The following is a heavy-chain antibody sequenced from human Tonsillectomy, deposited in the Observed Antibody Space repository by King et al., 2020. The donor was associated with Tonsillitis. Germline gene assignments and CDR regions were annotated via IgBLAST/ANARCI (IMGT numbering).Heavy chain of an antibody. CDR1: GFTFDDYA. D-gene: IGHD6-19*01. V-gene: IGHV3-9*01. Sequence: VQLVESGGGLVQPGRSLRLSCAASGFTFDDYAMHWVRQVPGKGLEWVSGISWNSGSIGYADSVKGRFTISRDNAKNSLYLQMNSLRAEDTALYFCAKDREWRHISGWLGGGMDVWGQGTTVTVSS. CDR2: ISWNSGSI. J-gene: IGHJ6*02. CDR3: AKDREWRHISGWLGGGMDV.